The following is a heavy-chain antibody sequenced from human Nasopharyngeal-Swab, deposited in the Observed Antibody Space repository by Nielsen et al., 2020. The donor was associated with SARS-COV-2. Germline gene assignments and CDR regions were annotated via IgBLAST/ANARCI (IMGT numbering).Heavy chain of an antibody. J-gene: IGHJ4*02. CDR1: GYTFSNYA. CDR3: ADPPFSEY. CDR2: VDYDGVRT. V-gene: IGHV3-23*01. Sequence: GGSLRLSCTGSGYTFSNYAISWVRQAPGQGLEWVSTVDYDGVRTHYADSVEGRFIISRDNSRNTAYLQIKSLRVEDAAVYYCADPPFSEYWGQGTLVTVSS.